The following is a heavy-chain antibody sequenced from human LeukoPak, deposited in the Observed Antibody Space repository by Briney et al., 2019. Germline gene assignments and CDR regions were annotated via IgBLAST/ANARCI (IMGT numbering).Heavy chain of an antibody. J-gene: IGHJ4*02. V-gene: IGHV3-21*05. CDR1: GFTFSSYA. Sequence: PGGSLRLSCAASGFTFSSYAMSWVRQAPGKGLEWVSYISGSSSDTNYADFVKGRFTISRDNAKNSLYLQMNSLRAEDTAVYYCARVNPISSGFYAYWGQGTPVTVSS. D-gene: IGHD3-22*01. CDR2: ISGSSSDT. CDR3: ARVNPISSGFYAY.